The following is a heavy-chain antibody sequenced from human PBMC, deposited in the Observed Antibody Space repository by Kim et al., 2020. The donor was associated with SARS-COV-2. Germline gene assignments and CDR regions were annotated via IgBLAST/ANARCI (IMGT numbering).Heavy chain of an antibody. J-gene: IGHJ6*02. Sequence: GGSLRLSCSASGFTFSSYAMHWVRQAPGKGLEYVSAINNNGGSTYYADSVKGRFTISRDNSKNTQYLQLSSLRAEDTAVYYCVKARRITIFGVGRYGMDVWGQGTTVTVSS. CDR1: GFTFSSYA. CDR2: INNNGGST. V-gene: IGHV3-64D*09. D-gene: IGHD3-3*01. CDR3: VKARRITIFGVGRYGMDV.